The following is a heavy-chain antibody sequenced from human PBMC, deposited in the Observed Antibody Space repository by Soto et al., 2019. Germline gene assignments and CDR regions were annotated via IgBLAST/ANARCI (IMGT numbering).Heavy chain of an antibody. CDR2: IYNSGST. Sequence: SETLSLTCSVSGGSISDYDWSWIRQPPGRGLEWIGYIYNSGSTNYNPSLKSRVTISVDTSKNQFSLKLSSVTAADTAVYYCARSGYYYDSSGYYPRMDVWGQGTTVTVSS. CDR1: GGSISDYD. D-gene: IGHD3-22*01. V-gene: IGHV4-59*01. J-gene: IGHJ6*02. CDR3: ARSGYYYDSSGYYPRMDV.